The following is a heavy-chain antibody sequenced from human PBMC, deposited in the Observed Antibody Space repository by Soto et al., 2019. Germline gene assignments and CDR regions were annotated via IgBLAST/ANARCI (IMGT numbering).Heavy chain of an antibody. J-gene: IGHJ4*02. Sequence: GGSLRLSCAASGFTFSSYGMHWVRQAPGKGLEWVAVIWYDGSNKYYADSVKGRFTISRDNSKNTLYLQMNSLRAEDTAVYYCARDGSWYGTYYFDYWGQGTLVTVSS. CDR2: IWYDGSNK. V-gene: IGHV3-33*01. CDR3: ARDGSWYGTYYFDY. CDR1: GFTFSSYG. D-gene: IGHD6-13*01.